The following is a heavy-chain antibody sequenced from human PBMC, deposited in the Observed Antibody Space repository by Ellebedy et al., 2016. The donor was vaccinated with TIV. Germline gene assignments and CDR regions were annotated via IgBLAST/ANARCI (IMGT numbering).Heavy chain of an antibody. D-gene: IGHD3-9*01. Sequence: SETLSLTXTVSGGSISSYYWSWIRQPPGKGLEWIGYIYYSGSTNYNPSLKSRVTISVDTSKNQFSLKLSSVTAADTAVYYCARTSMAPIFSMDVWGQGTTVTVSS. V-gene: IGHV4-59*01. CDR1: GGSISSYY. CDR2: IYYSGST. J-gene: IGHJ6*02. CDR3: ARTSMAPIFSMDV.